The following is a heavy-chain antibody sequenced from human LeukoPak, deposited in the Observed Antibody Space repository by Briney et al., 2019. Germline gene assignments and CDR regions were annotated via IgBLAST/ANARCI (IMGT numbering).Heavy chain of an antibody. V-gene: IGHV3-23*01. CDR2: ISGSGGTT. D-gene: IGHD3-10*01. Sequence: PGGSLRLSCAASGFTVSSNYMSWVRQAPGKGLEWVSSISGSGGTTYYADSIKGRFTISRDSSKNMLYLQMNGLRAEDTAVYYCAKSPYFYNSGRYVDVWGKGTTVTVSS. CDR3: AKSPYFYNSGRYVDV. CDR1: GFTVSSNY. J-gene: IGHJ6*03.